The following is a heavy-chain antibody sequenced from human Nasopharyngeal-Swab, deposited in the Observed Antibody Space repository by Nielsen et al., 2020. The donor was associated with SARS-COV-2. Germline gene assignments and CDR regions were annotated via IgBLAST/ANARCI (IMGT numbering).Heavy chain of an antibody. Sequence: WVRQAPGQGLEWMGRINPNSGGTNYAQKFQGRVTMTRDTSISTAYMELSRLRSDDTVVYYCARERDGDIVVVPAAMRYYYYGMDVWGQGTTVTVSS. V-gene: IGHV1-2*05. D-gene: IGHD2-2*01. CDR3: ARERDGDIVVVPAAMRYYYYGMDV. J-gene: IGHJ6*02. CDR2: INPNSGGT.